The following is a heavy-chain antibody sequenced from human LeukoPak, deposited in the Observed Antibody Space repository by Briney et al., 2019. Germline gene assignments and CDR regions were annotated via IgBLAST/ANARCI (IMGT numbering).Heavy chain of an antibody. J-gene: IGHJ4*02. CDR1: GYTFTGYY. CDR3: ARDRMEVTMVRGVLGY. D-gene: IGHD3-10*01. CDR2: INPNSGGT. V-gene: IGHV1-2*02. Sequence: ASVKVSCKASGYTFTGYYMHWVRQAPGQGLEWMGWINPNSGGTNYAQKLQGRVTMTTDTSTSTAYMELRSLRSDDTAVYYCARDRMEVTMVRGVLGYWGQGTLVTVSS.